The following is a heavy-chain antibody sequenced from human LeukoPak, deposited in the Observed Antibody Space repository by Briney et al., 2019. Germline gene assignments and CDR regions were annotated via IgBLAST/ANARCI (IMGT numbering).Heavy chain of an antibody. Sequence: GGSLRLSCAASGFTFSSYSMNWVRQAPGKGLEWVSSISSSSSYIYYADSVKGRFTISRDNAKNSLYLQMNSLRAEDTAVYYCARDSGSYYNVEYYYMDVWGKGTTVTISS. CDR2: ISSSSSYI. D-gene: IGHD3-10*01. CDR1: GFTFSSYS. V-gene: IGHV3-21*01. CDR3: ARDSGSYYNVEYYYMDV. J-gene: IGHJ6*03.